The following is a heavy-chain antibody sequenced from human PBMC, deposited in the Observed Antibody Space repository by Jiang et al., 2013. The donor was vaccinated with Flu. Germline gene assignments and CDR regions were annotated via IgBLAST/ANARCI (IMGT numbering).Heavy chain of an antibody. J-gene: IGHJ4*02. CDR2: IYSGGST. Sequence: QLVESGGGLIQPGGSLRLSCAASGFTVSSNYMSWVRQAPGKGLEWVSVIYSGGSTYYADSVKGRFTISRDNSKNTLYLQMNSLRAEDTAVYYCARRARSSSWYGIDYWGQGTLVTVSS. CDR3: ARRARSSSWYGIDY. V-gene: IGHV3-53*01. CDR1: GFTVSSNY. D-gene: IGHD6-13*01.